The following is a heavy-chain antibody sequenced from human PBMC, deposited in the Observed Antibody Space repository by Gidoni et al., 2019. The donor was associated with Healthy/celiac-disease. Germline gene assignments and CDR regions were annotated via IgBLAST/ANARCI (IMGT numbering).Heavy chain of an antibody. Sequence: QVQLQQWGAGLLKPSETLSLTCAVDGGSFSGYYWSWIRQPPGKGLEWIGEINHSGSTNYNPSLKSRVTISVDTSKNQFSLKLSSVTAADTAVYYCARAGIVLVVYAIAYDYWGQGTLVTVSS. CDR1: GGSFSGYY. CDR3: ARAGIVLVVYAIAYDY. D-gene: IGHD2-8*02. CDR2: INHSGST. J-gene: IGHJ4*02. V-gene: IGHV4-34*01.